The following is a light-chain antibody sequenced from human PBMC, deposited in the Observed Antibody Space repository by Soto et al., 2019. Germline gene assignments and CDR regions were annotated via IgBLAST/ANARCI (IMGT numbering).Light chain of an antibody. CDR2: GAS. CDR1: QSVSIRY. Sequence: ENVLTHCPGTLSLSPGDTATLSCRASQSVSIRYLGWYQQRPGQSPRLLIYGASSRATGIPDRFSGSGSGTDFTLTISRLEPEDFAVYYCHQYDNSPLTFGGGAKVDIK. J-gene: IGKJ4*01. CDR3: HQYDNSPLT. V-gene: IGKV3-20*01.